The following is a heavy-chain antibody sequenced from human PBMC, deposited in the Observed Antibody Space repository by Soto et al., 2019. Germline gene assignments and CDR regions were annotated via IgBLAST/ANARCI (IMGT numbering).Heavy chain of an antibody. J-gene: IGHJ5*02. CDR2: MQHTGNT. CDR3: AKDVSSRRWFDP. Sequence: SETLSLTCAVSGATLRSYHWSWIRQPAGKGLEWIGRMQHTGNTNYNPSLKSRVTMSVDTSKNQISLKMTSVTAADTAVYFCAKDVSSRRWFDPWGQGILVPVSS. D-gene: IGHD3-16*01. CDR1: GATLRSYH. V-gene: IGHV4-4*07.